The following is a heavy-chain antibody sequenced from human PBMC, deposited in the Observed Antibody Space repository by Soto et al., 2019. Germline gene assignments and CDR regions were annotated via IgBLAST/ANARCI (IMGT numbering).Heavy chain of an antibody. V-gene: IGHV1-46*01. CDR2: INPSGGST. D-gene: IGHD1-1*01. CDR1: GYTFTSYY. Sequence: ASVTGSCKASGYTFTSYYMHWVRQAPGQGLEWMGIINPSGGSTSYAQKFQGRVTMTRDTSTSTVYMELSSLRSEDTAVYYCARGQLATTYGMDVWGQGTTVTVSS. CDR3: ARGQLATTYGMDV. J-gene: IGHJ6*02.